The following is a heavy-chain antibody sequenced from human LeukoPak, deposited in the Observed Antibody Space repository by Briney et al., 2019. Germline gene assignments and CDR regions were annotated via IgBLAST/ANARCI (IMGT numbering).Heavy chain of an antibody. D-gene: IGHD7-27*01. Sequence: SETLSLTCTVSGGSISNYSWSWIRQLPGKGLEWIGYISYSGNTNYNPSLKSRVTISLDSSKSQFSLRLSSVTAADTAVYYCATTWGYFDYWGQGALVTVSS. CDR3: ATTWGYFDY. V-gene: IGHV4-59*01. J-gene: IGHJ4*02. CDR2: ISYSGNT. CDR1: GGSISNYS.